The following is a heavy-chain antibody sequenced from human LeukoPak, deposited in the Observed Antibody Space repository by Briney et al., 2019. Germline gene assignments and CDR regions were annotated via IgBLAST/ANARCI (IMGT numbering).Heavy chain of an antibody. D-gene: IGHD3-9*01. Sequence: PGGSLRLSCAASGFTFSSYWMSWVRQAPGKGLEWVANIKQDGSEKYYVDPVKGRFTISRDNAKNSLYLQMNSLRAEDTAVYYCARPYYDILTGMEYYFDYWGQGTLVTVSS. J-gene: IGHJ4*02. CDR3: ARPYYDILTGMEYYFDY. CDR2: IKQDGSEK. CDR1: GFTFSSYW. V-gene: IGHV3-7*03.